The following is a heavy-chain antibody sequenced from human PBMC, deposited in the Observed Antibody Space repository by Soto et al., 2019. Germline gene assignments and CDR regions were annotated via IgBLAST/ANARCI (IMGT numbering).Heavy chain of an antibody. CDR2: ISGSGGST. Sequence: GGSLRLSCAASGFTFSSYAMSWVRQAPGKXLEWVSAISGSGGSTYYADSVKGRFTISRDNTKNTLYLQMNSLRAEDTAVYYCAKERIYCIGGSCYRADNYYGMDVWGQRTTVTVSS. J-gene: IGHJ6*02. D-gene: IGHD2-15*01. CDR3: AKERIYCIGGSCYRADNYYGMDV. CDR1: GFTFSSYA. V-gene: IGHV3-23*01.